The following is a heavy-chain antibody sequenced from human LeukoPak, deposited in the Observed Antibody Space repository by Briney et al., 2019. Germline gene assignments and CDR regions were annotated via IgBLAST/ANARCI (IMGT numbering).Heavy chain of an antibody. V-gene: IGHV3-48*01. Sequence: GGPLRLSWAASGFTFSDYDMNWIRQAPGTGLEWVSYITGSSSSKYYPGSVKGRFTISRDNAKNSLYLQMNSLRAEDTAVYYCARPTTSGWYPHWGQGTMVTVSS. CDR1: GFTFSDYD. CDR2: ITGSSSSK. CDR3: ARPTTSGWYPH. D-gene: IGHD6-19*01. J-gene: IGHJ3*01.